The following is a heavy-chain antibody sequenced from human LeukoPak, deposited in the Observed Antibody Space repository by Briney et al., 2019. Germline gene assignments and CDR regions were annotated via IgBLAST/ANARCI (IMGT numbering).Heavy chain of an antibody. Sequence: SETLSLTCAVYGGSFSGYYWIWIRQPPGKGLEWIGEINHSGSTNYNPSHKSRVTISVDMSKNQFSLKLTSVTAADTAVYYCARGEMATTLDYWGQGTLVTVSS. D-gene: IGHD5-24*01. CDR2: INHSGST. CDR3: ARGEMATTLDY. V-gene: IGHV4-34*01. CDR1: GGSFSGYY. J-gene: IGHJ4*02.